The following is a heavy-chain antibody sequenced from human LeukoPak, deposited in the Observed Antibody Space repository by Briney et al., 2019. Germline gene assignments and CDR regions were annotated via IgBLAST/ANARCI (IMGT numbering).Heavy chain of an antibody. CDR3: ARGLGSSWSPLGY. Sequence: SETLSLTCTVSGGSMSPYHWGWIRQPPGKGLEWTGYIYYSGSTNYNPSLKSRVTISVDTSKNQFSLKLSSVTAADTAVYYCARGLGSSWSPLGYWGQGTLVTVSS. CDR2: IYYSGST. CDR1: GGSMSPYH. J-gene: IGHJ4*02. V-gene: IGHV4-59*12. D-gene: IGHD6-13*01.